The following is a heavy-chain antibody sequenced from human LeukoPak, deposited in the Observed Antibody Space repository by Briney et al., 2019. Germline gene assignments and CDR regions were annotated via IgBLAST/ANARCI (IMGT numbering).Heavy chain of an antibody. J-gene: IGHJ5*02. D-gene: IGHD3-10*01. V-gene: IGHV4-59*12. CDR2: IYYSGYT. CDR3: ARDSGTTGEVKFDP. CDR1: GGSFSGYY. Sequence: SETLSLTCAVYGGSFSGYYWSWIRQPPGKGLEWIGCIYYSGYTNYKSSLKSRVTISVDTSKNQFSLKLMSVTAADTAVYYCARDSGTTGEVKFDPWGQGTLVTVSS.